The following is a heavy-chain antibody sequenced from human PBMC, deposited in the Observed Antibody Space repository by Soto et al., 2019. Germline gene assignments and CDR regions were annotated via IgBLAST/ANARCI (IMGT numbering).Heavy chain of an antibody. CDR2: IYWTDNK. CDR3: AHIPNYYQYDWFDP. D-gene: IGHD3-16*01. Sequence: QITLKESGPTLVKPTQTLTLTCTFSAFSLTTRGVGVGWIRQPPAKALECLALIYWTDNKRYSPSPQSRLSITKDTYKNQVVLTKTNVDPVDTATYYCAHIPNYYQYDWFDPWGQGTLVSVSS. V-gene: IGHV2-5*01. J-gene: IGHJ5*02. CDR1: AFSLTTRGVG.